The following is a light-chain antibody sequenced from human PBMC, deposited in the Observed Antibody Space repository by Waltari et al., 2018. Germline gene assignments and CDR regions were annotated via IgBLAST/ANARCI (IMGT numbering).Light chain of an antibody. J-gene: IGLJ2*01. Sequence: QSALTQPLSVSGSPGNSLPLSCTGTSNDVGGYNYVSWYQQHPGQAPKLMIYDVSKRPSGVPDRFSGSKSGNTACLTISGLQAEDEADYYCCSYAGSYTFVVFGGGTKLTVL. CDR2: DVS. CDR1: SNDVGGYNY. CDR3: CSYAGSYTFVV. V-gene: IGLV2-11*01.